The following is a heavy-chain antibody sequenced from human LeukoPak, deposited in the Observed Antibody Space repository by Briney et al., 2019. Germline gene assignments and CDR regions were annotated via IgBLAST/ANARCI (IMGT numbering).Heavy chain of an antibody. D-gene: IGHD3-10*01. CDR3: ARVGQYYYGSGSYSMDV. V-gene: IGHV1-8*01. CDR1: GYTFTSYD. J-gene: IGHJ6*02. CDR2: MNPNSGNT. Sequence: ASVTVSCKASGYTFTSYDINWVRQATGQGLEWMGWMNPNSGNTGYAQKFQGRVTMTRNTSISTAYMELSSLRSEDTAVYYCARVGQYYYGSGSYSMDVWGQGTTVTVSS.